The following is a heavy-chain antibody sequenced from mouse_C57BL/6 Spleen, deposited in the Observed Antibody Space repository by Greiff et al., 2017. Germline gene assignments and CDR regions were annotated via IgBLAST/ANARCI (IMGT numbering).Heavy chain of an antibody. CDR2: ISSGSSTI. CDR3: ARVYYGSGFDD. CDR1: GFTFSDYG. V-gene: IGHV5-17*01. D-gene: IGHD1-1*01. Sequence: EVKLVESGGGLVKPGGSLKLSCAASGFTFSDYGMHWVRQAPEKGLEWVAYISSGSSTIYYADTVKGRFTISRDNAKNTLFLQMTSLRSEDTAMYYCARVYYGSGFDDWCQGTTLTVSS. J-gene: IGHJ2*01.